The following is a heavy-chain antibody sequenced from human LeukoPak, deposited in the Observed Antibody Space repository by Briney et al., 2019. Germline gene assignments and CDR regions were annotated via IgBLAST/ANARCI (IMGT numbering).Heavy chain of an antibody. D-gene: IGHD3-16*02. CDR2: IYYSGST. J-gene: IGHJ5*02. V-gene: IGHV4-30-4*01. Sequence: KASETLSLTCTVSGGSISSGDYYWSWIRQPPGKGLEWIGYIYYSGSTYYNPSLKSRVTISVDTSKNQFSLKLSSVTAADTAVYYCARGGLFYRDNWFDPWGQGTLVTVSS. CDR1: GGSISSGDYY. CDR3: ARGGLFYRDNWFDP.